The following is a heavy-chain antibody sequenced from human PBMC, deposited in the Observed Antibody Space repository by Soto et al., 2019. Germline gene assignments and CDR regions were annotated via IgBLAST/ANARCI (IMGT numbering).Heavy chain of an antibody. CDR2: ISAYKTNI. J-gene: IGHJ4*02. CDR3: VRDLDGSGAYYTDF. CDR1: GYTFPNYG. V-gene: IGHV1-18*01. Sequence: GASVKVSCKASGYTFPNYGITWVRQAPGQGLEWMGWISAYKTNIKYAQKFQGRVTLTTDTSTSTAYMELRSLRPDDTAIYYCVRDLDGSGAYYTDFWGQGTLVTSPQ. D-gene: IGHD3-10*01.